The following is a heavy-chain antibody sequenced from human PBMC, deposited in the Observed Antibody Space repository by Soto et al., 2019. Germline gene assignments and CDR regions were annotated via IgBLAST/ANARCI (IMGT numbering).Heavy chain of an antibody. V-gene: IGHV4-30-2*01. J-gene: IGHJ4*02. CDR2: ISHSGST. CDR1: GGSTSSGGYS. Sequence: QLQLQQSGSGLVKPSQTLSLTCAVSGGSTSSGGYSWSWLRQPPGKGLEWIGYISHSGSTYYNPSLKSRVTISVDTSKNQFSLRLRSVTAADTAVYYCARGGLLPDYWGQGTLLTVSA. CDR3: ARGGLLPDY. D-gene: IGHD6-19*01.